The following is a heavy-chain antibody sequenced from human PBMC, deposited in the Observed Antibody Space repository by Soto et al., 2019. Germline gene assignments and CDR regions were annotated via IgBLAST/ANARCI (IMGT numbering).Heavy chain of an antibody. J-gene: IGHJ5*02. V-gene: IGHV4-39*01. CDR1: GGSISNSTYY. CDR3: ARHPEYLDWPQNWFDP. Sequence: ETLSLTCTVSGGSISNSTYYWAWIRQPPGKGLEWIGSIYSSGGTSYNPSLKSRVTISVGWSKNHFSLRLTSVTAADTAVYFCARHPEYLDWPQNWFDPWGQGTLVTVSS. CDR2: IYSSGGT. D-gene: IGHD3-9*01.